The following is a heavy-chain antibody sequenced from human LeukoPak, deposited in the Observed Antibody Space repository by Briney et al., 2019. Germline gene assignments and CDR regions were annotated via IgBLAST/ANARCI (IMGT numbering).Heavy chain of an antibody. V-gene: IGHV3-30*02. J-gene: IGHJ4*02. CDR1: GFTFSSYG. Sequence: PGGSLRLSCAASGFTFSSYGMHWVRQAPGKGLEWVAFIRYDGSNKYYADSVKGRFTISRDNSKNTLYLQMNSLRAEDTAVYYCARAFDYYDSSGYYLKPFDYWGQGTLVTVSS. CDR2: IRYDGSNK. CDR3: ARAFDYYDSSGYYLKPFDY. D-gene: IGHD3-22*01.